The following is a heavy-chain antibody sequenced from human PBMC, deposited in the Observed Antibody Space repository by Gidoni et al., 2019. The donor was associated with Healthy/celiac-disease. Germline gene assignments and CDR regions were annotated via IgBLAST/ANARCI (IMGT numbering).Heavy chain of an antibody. CDR1: GGSISSGGYY. CDR3: ARGAWNYVWDAFDI. CDR2: IYYSGST. V-gene: IGHV4-31*03. Sequence: QVQLQESGPGLVKPSQTLSLTCTVSGGSISSGGYYWTWIRQHPGKGLEWIGYIYYSGSTYYNPSLKSRVTISVDTSKNQFSLKLSSVTAADTAVYYCARGAWNYVWDAFDIWGQGTMVTVSS. D-gene: IGHD1-7*01. J-gene: IGHJ3*02.